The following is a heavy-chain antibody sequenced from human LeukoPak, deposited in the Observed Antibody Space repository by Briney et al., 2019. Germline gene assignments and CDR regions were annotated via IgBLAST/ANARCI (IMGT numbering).Heavy chain of an antibody. J-gene: IGHJ4*02. CDR1: GFTFSSYA. V-gene: IGHV3-23*01. CDR2: ISGSGGST. Sequence: GGSLRLSCAASGFTFSSYAMSWVRQAPGKGLEWVSAISGSGGSTYYADSVKGRFTISRDNSKNTLYLQMNSLRAEDAAVYYCAKVRWFGELSSDYWGQGTLVTVSS. D-gene: IGHD3-10*01. CDR3: AKVRWFGELSSDY.